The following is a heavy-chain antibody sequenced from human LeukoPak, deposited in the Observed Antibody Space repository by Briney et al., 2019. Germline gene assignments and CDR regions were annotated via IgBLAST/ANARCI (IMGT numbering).Heavy chain of an antibody. CDR3: ARDRAQYCTGGSCFSTPTDY. Sequence: PGGSLRLSCAASGFTFSSYGMHWVRQAPGKGLEWVAFIRYDGSNKYYADSVKGRFTISRDNSKNTLYLQMNSLRAEDTAVYYCARDRAQYCTGGSCFSTPTDYWGQGTLVTVSS. CDR2: IRYDGSNK. J-gene: IGHJ4*02. CDR1: GFTFSSYG. V-gene: IGHV3-30*02. D-gene: IGHD2-15*01.